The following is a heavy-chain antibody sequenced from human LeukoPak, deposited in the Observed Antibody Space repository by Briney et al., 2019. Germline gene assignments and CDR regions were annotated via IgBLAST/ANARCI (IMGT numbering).Heavy chain of an antibody. J-gene: IGHJ5*02. CDR1: GFPFSRYW. CDR2: IKQDGSEK. V-gene: IGHV3-7*05. D-gene: IGHD1-26*01. Sequence: PGGSLRLSCAASGFPFSRYWLSWVRQAPGKGLEWVANIKQDGSEKYYMDSVKGRFTISRDNAKNSLYLQMNSLRVEDTAVYYCARGRELDPWGQGTLVTVSS. CDR3: ARGRELDP.